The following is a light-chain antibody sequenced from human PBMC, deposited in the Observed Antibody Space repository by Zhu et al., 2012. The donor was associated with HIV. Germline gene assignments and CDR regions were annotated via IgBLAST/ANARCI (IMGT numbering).Light chain of an antibody. V-gene: IGKV3-11*01. CDR1: QSVNSY. Sequence: EIVLTQSPATMSLSPGERATLSCRASQSVNSYLAWYQQKPGQAPRLLIYDASNRATGIPARFSGSGSGTDFTLTISSLEPEDFAVYYCQLYDTSQFTFGPGTKVDIK. CDR2: DAS. CDR3: QLYDTSQFT. J-gene: IGKJ3*01.